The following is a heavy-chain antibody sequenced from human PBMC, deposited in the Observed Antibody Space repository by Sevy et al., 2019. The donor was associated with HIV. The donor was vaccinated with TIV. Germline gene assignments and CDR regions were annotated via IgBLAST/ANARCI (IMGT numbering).Heavy chain of an antibody. D-gene: IGHD2-15*01. J-gene: IGHJ3*02. Sequence: GGSLRLSCAASGFTFDDYAMHWVRQAPGKGLEWVSGVSWNSASIGYAGSVRGRFTISRDNAKNSLSLQMNSLTSEDTAFYCCTKDLGATLVPGYCYDGSCWHRDGFDIWGHGTMVTVSS. V-gene: IGHV3-9*01. CDR2: VSWNSASI. CDR3: TKDLGATLVPGYCYDGSCWHRDGFDI. CDR1: GFTFDDYA.